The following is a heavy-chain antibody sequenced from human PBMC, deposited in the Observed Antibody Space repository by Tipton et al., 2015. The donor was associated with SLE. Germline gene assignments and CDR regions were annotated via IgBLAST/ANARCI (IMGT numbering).Heavy chain of an antibody. V-gene: IGHV3-30*02. Sequence: SLRLSCAASGFTFSSYGMHWVRQAPGKGLEWVAFIRYDGSNKYYADSVKGRFTISRDNSKNTLYLQMNSLRAEDTAVYYCARLWTGTTGIDYWGQGTLVTVSS. D-gene: IGHD1-7*01. CDR2: IRYDGSNK. J-gene: IGHJ4*02. CDR3: ARLWTGTTGIDY. CDR1: GFTFSSYG.